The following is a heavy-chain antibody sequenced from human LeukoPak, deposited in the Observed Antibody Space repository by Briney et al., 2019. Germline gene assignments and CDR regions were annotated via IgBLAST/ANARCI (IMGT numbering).Heavy chain of an antibody. CDR3: AKVRTGKYFDY. CDR2: ISSTGIYT. V-gene: IGHV3-11*03. D-gene: IGHD1-1*01. Sequence: GGSLRLSCAASGFTFSDYYMSWIRQAPGKGLEWVSSISSTGIYTNYADSVKGRFTISRDNAKNSLYLQMNSLRAEDTAVYYCAKVRTGKYFDYWGQGTLVTVSS. CDR1: GFTFSDYY. J-gene: IGHJ4*02.